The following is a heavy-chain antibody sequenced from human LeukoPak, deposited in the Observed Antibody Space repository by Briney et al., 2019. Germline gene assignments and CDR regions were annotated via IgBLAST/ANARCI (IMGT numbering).Heavy chain of an antibody. V-gene: IGHV3-23*01. Sequence: GGSLRLSCEASEFTVSSYHMSWVRQAPGKGLEWVSAISGSGGSTYYADSVKGRFTISRDNSKNTLYLQMNSLRAEDTAVYYCAKAYSSSWDDGFCDYWGQGTLVTVSS. J-gene: IGHJ4*02. CDR1: EFTVSSYH. CDR2: ISGSGGST. D-gene: IGHD6-13*01. CDR3: AKAYSSSWDDGFCDY.